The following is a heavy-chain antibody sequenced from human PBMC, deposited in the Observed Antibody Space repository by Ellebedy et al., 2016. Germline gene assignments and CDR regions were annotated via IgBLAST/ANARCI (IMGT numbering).Heavy chain of an antibody. CDR3: ARDVSLYSSSPSFDF. CDR2: VFYGGST. J-gene: IGHJ4*02. D-gene: IGHD5-18*01. V-gene: IGHV4-59*02. CDR1: GGSVDTYY. Sequence: SETLSLXXTVSGGSVDTYYWTWIRQSPGKGLEWIGYVFYGGSTKYNPSLRSRVTISLHTSRNQFSLRVTSVAAADTAVYYCARDVSLYSSSPSFDFWGQGILVTVSS.